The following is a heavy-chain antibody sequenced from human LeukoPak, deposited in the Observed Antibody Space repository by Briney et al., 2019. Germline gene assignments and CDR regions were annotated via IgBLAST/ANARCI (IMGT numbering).Heavy chain of an antibody. D-gene: IGHD4-11*01. CDR1: GFTFSSYG. Sequence: PGGSLRLSCSASGFTFSSYGMLWVRQAPGRGLEYVSAISSNGVSTYYADSVKGRFTISRDISKNTLYLQMSSLRAEDTAVYYCVNRVTTLGLWGQGTTVTVSS. CDR2: ISSNGVST. CDR3: VNRVTTLGL. V-gene: IGHV3-64D*09. J-gene: IGHJ6*02.